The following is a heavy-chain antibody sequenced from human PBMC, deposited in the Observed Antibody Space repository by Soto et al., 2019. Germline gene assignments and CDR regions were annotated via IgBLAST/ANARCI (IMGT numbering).Heavy chain of an antibody. CDR2: INHSGST. Sequence: SETLSLTCAVYGGSFSGYYWTWIRQPPGTGLEWIGEINHSGSTNYNPSLKSRVTISVDTSKNQFSLKLTSVTAADTAVYYCARDKITSLFAYWAQGTLVTVSS. CDR3: ARDKITSLFAY. J-gene: IGHJ4*02. CDR1: GGSFSGYY. V-gene: IGHV4-34*01. D-gene: IGHD3-10*01.